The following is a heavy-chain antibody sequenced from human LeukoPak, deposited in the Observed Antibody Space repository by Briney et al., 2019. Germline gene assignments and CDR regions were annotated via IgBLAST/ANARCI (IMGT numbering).Heavy chain of an antibody. Sequence: GGSLRLSCAGSGFTFSSYAMSWVRQAPGKGLEWVSHISSSGGSTYYAGSVKGRFTISRDNSKNTLYLQMNSLRAEDTAVYYCAKALTGTKAFDIWGQGTMVTVSS. CDR1: GFTFSSYA. D-gene: IGHD1-20*01. J-gene: IGHJ3*02. CDR3: AKALTGTKAFDI. CDR2: ISSSGGST. V-gene: IGHV3-23*01.